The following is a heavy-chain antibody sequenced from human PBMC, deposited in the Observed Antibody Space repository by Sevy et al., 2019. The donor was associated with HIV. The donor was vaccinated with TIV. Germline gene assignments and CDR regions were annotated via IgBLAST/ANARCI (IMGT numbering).Heavy chain of an antibody. V-gene: IGHV1-24*01. D-gene: IGHD3-22*01. CDR3: ATGREYYDENSGYFDY. Sequence: ASVKVSCKISGYRLSELSMHWVRQAPGKGLEWMGRFDPEDGEIIYAQKFQGRVTVTEDTSTDTDYMELSRLRSEDTAVYYCATGREYYDENSGYFDYWGPGTLVTVSS. CDR2: FDPEDGEI. J-gene: IGHJ4*02. CDR1: GYRLSELS.